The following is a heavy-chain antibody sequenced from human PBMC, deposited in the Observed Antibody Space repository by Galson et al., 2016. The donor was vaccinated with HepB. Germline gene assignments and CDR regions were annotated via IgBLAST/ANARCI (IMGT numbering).Heavy chain of an antibody. Sequence: SLRLSCAASGFAFSSHWMHWVRQDLGKGLVWVSRINSDGTISNYADSVKGRFTISRDNAKNTLYLQMNSLRAEDTAVYYCARDARKTLLDAFDIWGQGTMVTVSS. CDR2: INSDGTIS. CDR3: ARDARKTLLDAFDI. V-gene: IGHV3-74*01. CDR1: GFAFSSHW. J-gene: IGHJ3*02.